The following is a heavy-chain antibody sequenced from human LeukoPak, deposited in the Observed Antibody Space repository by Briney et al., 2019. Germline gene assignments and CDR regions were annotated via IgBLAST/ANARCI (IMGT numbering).Heavy chain of an antibody. V-gene: IGHV1-46*01. J-gene: IGHJ3*02. CDR3: ARAHPSHHSSGYTYAFDI. CDR2: IIPSGGTT. CDR1: GYIFTSYY. Sequence: ASVKVSCKASGYIFTSYYLHWVRQAPGQGLEWMGVIIPSGGTTTYAQKFQGRVTMTRDMSTSTVFMELFGLSSEDTAVYYCARAHPSHHSSGYTYAFDIWGQGTMVTVSS. D-gene: IGHD3-22*01.